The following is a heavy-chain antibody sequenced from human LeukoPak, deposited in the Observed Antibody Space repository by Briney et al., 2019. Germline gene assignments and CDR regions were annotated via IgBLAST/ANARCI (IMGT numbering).Heavy chain of an antibody. Sequence: GGSLRLSCAASGFTFDDYGMSWVRQAPGKGLEWVSGINWKGSSTGYADSVKGRFTISRDNAKNSLYLQMNSLRAEDAALYHCAKIRFGDYYYYMDVWGKGTTVTVSS. CDR2: INWKGSST. J-gene: IGHJ6*03. V-gene: IGHV3-20*01. CDR3: AKIRFGDYYYYMDV. D-gene: IGHD3-3*01. CDR1: GFTFDDYG.